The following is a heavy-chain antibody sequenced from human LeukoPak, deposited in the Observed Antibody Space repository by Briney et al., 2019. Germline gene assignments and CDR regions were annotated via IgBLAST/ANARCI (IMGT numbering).Heavy chain of an antibody. J-gene: IGHJ4*02. CDR2: HSGSGGTT. V-gene: IGHV3-23*01. CDR1: GGSISSSDYY. D-gene: IGHD3-22*01. CDR3: AKDHRPCIVVAYRDY. Sequence: ETLSLTCTVSGGSISSSDYYWGWIRQPQGKGLEWVSAHSGSGGTTYSADSVKGRFTISRYNCKSTLYLQITSLRADDTGVYYCAKDHRPCIVVAYRDYWGQGTPVTVSS.